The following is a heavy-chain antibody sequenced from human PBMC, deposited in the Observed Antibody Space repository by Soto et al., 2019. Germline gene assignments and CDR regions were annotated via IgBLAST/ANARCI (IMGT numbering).Heavy chain of an antibody. V-gene: IGHV1-3*01. CDR3: ARGNWNYGYYYYYGMDV. CDR2: INAGNGNT. D-gene: IGHD1-7*01. J-gene: IGHJ6*02. CDR1: GYTFTSYA. Sequence: ASVKVSCKASGYTFTSYAMHWVRQAPGQRLEWMGWINAGNGNTKYSQNFQDRVTFTRDTSASTIYMDLSSLTSEDTAVYYCARGNWNYGYYYYYGMDVWGQGTTVTVSS.